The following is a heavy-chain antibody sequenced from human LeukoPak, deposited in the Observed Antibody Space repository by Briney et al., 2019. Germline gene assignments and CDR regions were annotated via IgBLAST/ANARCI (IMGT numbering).Heavy chain of an antibody. Sequence: SETLSLTCTVSGGSISSYYWSWIRQPPGKGLEWIGYIYYSGSTNYNPSLKSRVTISVDTSKNQFSLKLSSVTAADTAVYYCARVRGDLGTGHHHYYYGMDVWGQGTTVTVSS. CDR3: ARVRGDLGTGHHHYYYGMDV. CDR2: IYYSGST. J-gene: IGHJ6*02. CDR1: GGSISSYY. V-gene: IGHV4-59*01. D-gene: IGHD1-14*01.